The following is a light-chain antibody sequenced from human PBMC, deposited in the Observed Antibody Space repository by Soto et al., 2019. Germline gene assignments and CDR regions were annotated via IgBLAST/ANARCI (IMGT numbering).Light chain of an antibody. CDR3: QQYINWPLT. CDR2: GAA. V-gene: IGKV3D-15*01. CDR1: QNVGRD. Sequence: EIVMTQSPASLSVSPGERATLSCRAAQNVGRDLAWYQQKHGPAPRLLIYGAASRATGIPARFTGSGSGTEFTLTIRSLQSEDSAVYHCQQYINWPLTFGGGTKVEIK. J-gene: IGKJ4*01.